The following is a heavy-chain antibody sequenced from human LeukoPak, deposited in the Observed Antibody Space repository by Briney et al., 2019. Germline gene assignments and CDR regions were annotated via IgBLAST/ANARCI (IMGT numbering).Heavy chain of an antibody. CDR3: ARHQVGSRPFGYFDY. V-gene: IGHV5-51*01. CDR1: GYSFTSYW. Sequence: GESLKISCKGSGYSFTSYWIGWVRQMPGKGLEWMGIIYPGDSDTRYSPSFQGQVTISADKSISTAYLQWSSLKASDTAMYYCARHQVGSRPFGYFDYWGQGTLVTVSS. D-gene: IGHD1-26*01. J-gene: IGHJ4*02. CDR2: IYPGDSDT.